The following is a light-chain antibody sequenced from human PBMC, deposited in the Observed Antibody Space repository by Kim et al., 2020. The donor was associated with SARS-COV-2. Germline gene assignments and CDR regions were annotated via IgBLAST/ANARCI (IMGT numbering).Light chain of an antibody. CDR2: KAS. CDR1: QSISSW. Sequence: ASVGDRVTITCRASQSISSWLAWYQQKPGKAPKLLIYKASSLESGVPSRFSGSGSGTKFTLTVSSLQPDDFAIYYCQQYNSYPWTFGHGTKVDIK. J-gene: IGKJ1*01. CDR3: QQYNSYPWT. V-gene: IGKV1-5*03.